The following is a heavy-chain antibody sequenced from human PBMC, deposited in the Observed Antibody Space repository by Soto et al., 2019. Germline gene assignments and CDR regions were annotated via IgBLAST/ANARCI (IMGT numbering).Heavy chain of an antibody. Sequence: SQTLSLTCTVSGGSLSRYNWSWIRQPAGKGLEWIGRVYSSGTTDYNPSLNSRATLSVETSKNQFSLKLSSVTAADTAVYYCARDIGSYAYGEGYWGQGIQVTVSS. V-gene: IGHV4-4*07. CDR2: VYSSGTT. CDR1: GGSLSRYN. CDR3: ARDIGSYAYGEGY. D-gene: IGHD3-10*01. J-gene: IGHJ4*02.